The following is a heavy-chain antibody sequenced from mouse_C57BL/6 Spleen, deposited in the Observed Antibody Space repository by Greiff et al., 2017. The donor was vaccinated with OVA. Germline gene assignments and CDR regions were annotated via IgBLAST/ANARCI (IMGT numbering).Heavy chain of an antibody. CDR2: IRSKSNNYAT. D-gene: IGHD1-1*01. Sequence: EVMLVESGGGLVQPKGSLKLSCAASGFSFNTYAMNWVRQAPGKGLEWVARIRSKSNNYATYYADSVKDRFTISRDDSESMLYLQMNNLKTEDTAMYYCVRQDYGRSYYYAMDYWGQGTSVTVSS. CDR3: VRQDYGRSYYYAMDY. V-gene: IGHV10-1*01. J-gene: IGHJ4*01. CDR1: GFSFNTYA.